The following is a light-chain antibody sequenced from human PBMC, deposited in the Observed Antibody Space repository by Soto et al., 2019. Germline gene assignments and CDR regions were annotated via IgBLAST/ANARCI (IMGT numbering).Light chain of an antibody. Sequence: QSALNQPPSVSGAPGQSVAISYTGTSSNVGSSNGVSWYQQPPGTAPKLMIYDVSNRPSGVPDRFSGSKSGNTASLTISGLQAEDEADYYCSSHTTSSTYVFGTGTKVTVL. J-gene: IGLJ1*01. CDR1: SSNVGSSNG. V-gene: IGLV2-18*02. CDR3: SSHTTSSTYV. CDR2: DVS.